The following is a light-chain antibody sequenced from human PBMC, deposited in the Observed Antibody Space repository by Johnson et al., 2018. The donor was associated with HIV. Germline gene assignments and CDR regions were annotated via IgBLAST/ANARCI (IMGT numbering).Light chain of an antibody. CDR2: ENN. Sequence: QSVLTQPPSVSAAPGQKVTISCSGSSSNIGNNYVSWYQQFPGTAPKLLIYENNKRPSGIPDRFSGSKSDTSATLGITGLQTGDEADYYCGTWDSSLSAGVFGTGAKVTVL. CDR3: GTWDSSLSAGV. J-gene: IGLJ1*01. V-gene: IGLV1-51*02. CDR1: SSNIGNNY.